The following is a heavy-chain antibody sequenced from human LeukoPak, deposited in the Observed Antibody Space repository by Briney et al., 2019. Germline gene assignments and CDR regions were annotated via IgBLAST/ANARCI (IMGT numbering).Heavy chain of an antibody. CDR2: ISSSIRYI. D-gene: IGHD6-13*01. V-gene: IGHV3-21*01. Sequence: GRSLRLSCAASGFTFSSFSINWVRHAPRNGLEWVSSISSSIRYIYYTDSVKDRFTISRDNAKNSLYMQMNSLSAEDTAVYYCARGLYSIPPDNPASDYWGQGTLVTVSS. CDR1: GFTFSSFS. CDR3: ARGLYSIPPDNPASDY. J-gene: IGHJ4*02.